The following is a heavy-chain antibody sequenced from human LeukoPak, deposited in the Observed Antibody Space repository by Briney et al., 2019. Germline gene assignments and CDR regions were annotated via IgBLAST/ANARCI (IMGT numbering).Heavy chain of an antibody. D-gene: IGHD3-22*01. V-gene: IGHV3-30-3*01. Sequence: GRSLRLSCAASGFTFSTYAMRWVRQPPGKGLEWVAGISNDGSNEYYAAPAKGRFTISRDNSKNTLSLNMTRLRGDDTAVYYCARSYDSSGYYSCDCWGQGTLVTVSS. CDR3: ARSYDSSGYYSCDC. CDR1: GFTFSTYA. CDR2: ISNDGSNE. J-gene: IGHJ4*02.